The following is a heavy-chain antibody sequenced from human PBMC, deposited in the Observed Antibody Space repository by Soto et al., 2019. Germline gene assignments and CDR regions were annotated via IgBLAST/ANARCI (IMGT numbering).Heavy chain of an antibody. V-gene: IGHV1-3*01. Sequence: ASVKVSCKASGYTFSSYAMHWVRQAPGQRLEWMGWINAGNGNTKYSQKFQGRVTITRDTSASTAYMELSSLRSEDTAVYYCARGSGYYYWDDYWGQGTLVTVSS. J-gene: IGHJ4*02. CDR1: GYTFSSYA. D-gene: IGHD3-22*01. CDR2: INAGNGNT. CDR3: ARGSGYYYWDDY.